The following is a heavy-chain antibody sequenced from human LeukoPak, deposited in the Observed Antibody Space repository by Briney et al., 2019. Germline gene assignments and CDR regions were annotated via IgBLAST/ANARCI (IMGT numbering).Heavy chain of an antibody. CDR3: AKGRAVEVVAAFNY. CDR1: GFTFSSYA. D-gene: IGHD2-15*01. Sequence: PGGSLRLSCARSGFTFSSYAMSWVRQAPGKGLEWVSAVSGSGASTYYADSVKGRFTISRDNSKNTLYLQMNSLRAEDTAVYYCAKGRAVEVVAAFNYWGQGTVVTVSS. J-gene: IGHJ4*02. CDR2: VSGSGAST. V-gene: IGHV3-23*01.